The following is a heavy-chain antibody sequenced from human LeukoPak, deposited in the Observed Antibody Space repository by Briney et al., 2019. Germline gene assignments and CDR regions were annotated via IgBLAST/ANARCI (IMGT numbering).Heavy chain of an antibody. CDR3: TSSYSGYDHYGMDV. CDR1: GFTFGDYA. J-gene: IGHJ6*02. CDR2: IRSKAYGGTT. V-gene: IGHV3-49*04. D-gene: IGHD5-12*01. Sequence: PGGSLRLSCTASGFTFGDYAMSWVRQAPGKGLEWVGFIRSKAYGGTTEYAASVKGRFTISRDDSKSIAYPQMNSQKTEDTAVYYCTSSYSGYDHYGMDVWGQGTTVTVSS.